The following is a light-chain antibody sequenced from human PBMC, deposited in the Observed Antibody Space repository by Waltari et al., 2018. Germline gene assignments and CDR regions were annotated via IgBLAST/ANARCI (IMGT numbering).Light chain of an antibody. CDR3: AAWDDGLSAWV. V-gene: IGLV1-47*01. CDR1: SSNIGRKF. Sequence: QSVLTQPPSASRTPGQRVTISCSGSSSNIGRKFAYWYQHLPDRFSGSKSGTSASLAISGLRSEDEADYYCAAWDDGLSAWVFGGGTKLTVL. J-gene: IGLJ3*02.